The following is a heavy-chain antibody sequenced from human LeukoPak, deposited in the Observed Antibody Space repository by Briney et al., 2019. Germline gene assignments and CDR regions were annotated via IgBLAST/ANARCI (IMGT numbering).Heavy chain of an antibody. J-gene: IGHJ6*03. Sequence: SETLSLTCTVSGGSISSFYWGWIRQPAGKGLEWIGRIYTSGSTNYNPSLKSRVTISADKSKNQFSLKQSSVTAADTAVYYCARASSNYYYYYMDVWGKGTTVTVSS. CDR2: IYTSGST. V-gene: IGHV4-4*07. CDR3: ARASSNYYYYYMDV. CDR1: GGSISSFY. D-gene: IGHD2/OR15-2a*01.